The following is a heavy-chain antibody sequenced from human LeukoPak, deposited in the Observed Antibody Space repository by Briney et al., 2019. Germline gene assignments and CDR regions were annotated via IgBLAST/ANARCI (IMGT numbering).Heavy chain of an antibody. J-gene: IGHJ6*02. Sequence: GGSLRLSCAASGFTFSSYGMHWVRQAPGKGLEWVAVISYDGSNKYYADSVKGRFTTSRDNSKNTLYLQMNSLRAEDTAVYYCAKDLLLYSSSSTLYGMDVWGQGTTVTVSS. CDR3: AKDLLLYSSSSTLYGMDV. CDR1: GFTFSSYG. CDR2: ISYDGSNK. D-gene: IGHD6-6*01. V-gene: IGHV3-30*18.